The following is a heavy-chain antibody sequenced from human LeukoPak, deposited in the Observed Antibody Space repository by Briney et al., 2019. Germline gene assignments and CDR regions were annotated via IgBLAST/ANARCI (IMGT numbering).Heavy chain of an antibody. Sequence: GGSLRLSCAASGFSFSSHGMSWVRQAPGKGLEWVSGIIGGAGATYYADSVKGRFTISRDNAKNSLYLQMNSLRAEDTAVYYCASSNPILLDYYYYYYMDVWGKGTTVTVSS. D-gene: IGHD3-3*01. CDR1: GFSFSSHG. CDR3: ASSNPILLDYYYYYYMDV. V-gene: IGHV3-23*01. J-gene: IGHJ6*03. CDR2: IIGGAGAT.